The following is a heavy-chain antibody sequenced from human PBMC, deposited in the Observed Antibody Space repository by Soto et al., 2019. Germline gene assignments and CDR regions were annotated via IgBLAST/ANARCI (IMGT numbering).Heavy chain of an antibody. CDR2: IYYSGST. Sequence: SETLSLTCTVSGGSISSYYWSWIRQPPGKGLEWIGYIYYSGSTNYNPSLKSRVTISVDTSKNQFSLKLSSVTAADTAVYYCARGYFTAAQDYWGQGTLVTVSS. D-gene: IGHD3-9*01. CDR3: ARGYFTAAQDY. V-gene: IGHV4-59*01. CDR1: GGSISSYY. J-gene: IGHJ4*02.